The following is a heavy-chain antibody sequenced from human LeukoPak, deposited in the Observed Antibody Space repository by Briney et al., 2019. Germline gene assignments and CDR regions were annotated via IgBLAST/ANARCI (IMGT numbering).Heavy chain of an antibody. V-gene: IGHV3-74*01. D-gene: IGHD2-8*01. CDR3: GRGNGHAFDI. Sequence: GGSPRLSCAASGFTFSSYWMHWVRQAPGKGLVWVSHINTDGSTTTYADSVKGRFTISRDNAKNTLYLQMNSLRAEDTAVYYCGRGNGHAFDIWGQGTMVTVSS. CDR1: GFTFSSYW. CDR2: INTDGSTT. J-gene: IGHJ3*02.